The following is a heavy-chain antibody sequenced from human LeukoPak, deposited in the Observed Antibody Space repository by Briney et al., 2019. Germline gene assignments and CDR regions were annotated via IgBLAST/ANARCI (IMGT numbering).Heavy chain of an antibody. D-gene: IGHD3-10*01. CDR1: GFTFSSYW. Sequence: SGGSLRLSCAASGFTFSSYWMSWVRQAPGKGLEWVANIKQDGSEKYYVDSVKGRFTISRDNAKNSLYLQMNSLRAEDTAVYYCARNVLLWFGESIDAFDIWGQGTMVTVSS. CDR2: IKQDGSEK. J-gene: IGHJ3*02. CDR3: ARNVLLWFGESIDAFDI. V-gene: IGHV3-7*03.